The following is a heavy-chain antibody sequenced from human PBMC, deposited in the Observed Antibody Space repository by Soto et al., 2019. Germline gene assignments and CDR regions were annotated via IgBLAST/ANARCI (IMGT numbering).Heavy chain of an antibody. Sequence: ASVKVSCKASGYTFTSYDINWVRQATGQGLEWMGWMNPEGGNIGYAQKFQGRVTMTRDASISTAYMDLIGLRSDDTAVYYCARFVLYQLHTIDLWGPRTLVIVS. CDR2: MNPEGGNI. V-gene: IGHV1-8*01. CDR3: ARFVLYQLHTIDL. D-gene: IGHD2-2*01. CDR1: GYTFTSYD. J-gene: IGHJ5*02.